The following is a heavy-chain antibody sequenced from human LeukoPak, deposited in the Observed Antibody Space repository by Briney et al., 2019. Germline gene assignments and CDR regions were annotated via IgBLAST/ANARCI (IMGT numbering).Heavy chain of an antibody. CDR2: MSYDGSNK. CDR1: GFXFSSYG. J-gene: IGHJ4*02. CDR3: AKTSVTTRGPCDY. Sequence: PGKSLRLSCAASGFXFSSYGMHWVRQAPGKGLEWVAVMSYDGSNKYYADSVKGRFTISRDNSKDTLSLQMNSLRAEDAAVYYCAKTSVTTRGPCDYWGQGTLVTVSS. D-gene: IGHD4-11*01. V-gene: IGHV3-30*18.